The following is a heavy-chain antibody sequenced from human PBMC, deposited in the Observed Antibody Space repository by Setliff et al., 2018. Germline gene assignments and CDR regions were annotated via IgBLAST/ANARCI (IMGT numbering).Heavy chain of an antibody. CDR1: GFTFSSYA. CDR2: ISGSGDDT. D-gene: IGHD6-19*01. Sequence: GGSLRLSCTASGFTFSSYAMSWVRQAPGKGLEWVSGISGSGDDTYYADSVKGRFTISRDDSKNTLYLQMNSLRPEDTAVYYCAKDSLSGWSAVDYWGQGTLVTVSS. J-gene: IGHJ4*02. CDR3: AKDSLSGWSAVDY. V-gene: IGHV3-23*01.